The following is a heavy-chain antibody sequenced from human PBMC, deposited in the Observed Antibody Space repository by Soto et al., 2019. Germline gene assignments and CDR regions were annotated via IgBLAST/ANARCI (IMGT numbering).Heavy chain of an antibody. Sequence: SETLSLTCAVSGYSISSGYYWGWIRQPPGKGLEWIGSINHSGVTYYNPSPKSRVTISVDTSKNQFSLKLSSVTAADTAVYYCARTYYDSSGYRTRGWFDPWGQGTLVTVSS. CDR1: GYSISSGYY. D-gene: IGHD3-22*01. J-gene: IGHJ5*02. CDR3: ARTYYDSSGYRTRGWFDP. CDR2: INHSGVT. V-gene: IGHV4-38-2*01.